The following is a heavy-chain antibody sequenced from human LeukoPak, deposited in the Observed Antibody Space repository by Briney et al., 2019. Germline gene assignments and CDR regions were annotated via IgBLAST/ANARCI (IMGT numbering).Heavy chain of an antibody. V-gene: IGHV3-9*01. J-gene: IGHJ4*02. CDR3: AKDSHYYGSGSYPDY. CDR2: INWNSGSI. D-gene: IGHD3-10*01. CDR1: GFTFDDYA. Sequence: GRSLRLSCAASGFTFDDYAMHWVRQAPGKGLEWVSGINWNSGSIGYADSVKGRFTISRDNAKNSLYLQINSLRAEDTALYYCAKDSHYYGSGSYPDYWGQGTLVTVSS.